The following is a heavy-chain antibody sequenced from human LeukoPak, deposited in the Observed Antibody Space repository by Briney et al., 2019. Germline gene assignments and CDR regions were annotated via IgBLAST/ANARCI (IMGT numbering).Heavy chain of an antibody. V-gene: IGHV4-59*08. D-gene: IGHD4-17*01. CDR2: IHYGGST. CDR1: GGSFSGYY. J-gene: IGHJ4*02. CDR3: AKQRGDRVAY. Sequence: SETLSLTCAVYGGSFSGYYWSWIRQPPGKGLEWIGYIHYGGSTNYNPSLNSRVSISIDTSKNQFSLRLSSVTAADTAVYYCAKQRGDRVAYWGQGTLVTVSS.